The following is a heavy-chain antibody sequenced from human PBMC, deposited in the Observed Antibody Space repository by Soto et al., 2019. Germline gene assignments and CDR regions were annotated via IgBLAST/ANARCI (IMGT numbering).Heavy chain of an antibody. D-gene: IGHD3-22*01. J-gene: IGHJ4*02. Sequence: EVQLVESGGGLVQPGGSLRLSCAASGFTVSSNYMSWVRQAPGKGLEWVSGISGSGGSTYYADSVKGRFTISRDNSKKTVYLQMNSLRAEDTAVYYCAKGGDSSGYYYVDYWGQGTLVTVSS. CDR2: ISGSGGST. V-gene: IGHV3-23*04. CDR3: AKGGDSSGYYYVDY. CDR1: GFTVSSNY.